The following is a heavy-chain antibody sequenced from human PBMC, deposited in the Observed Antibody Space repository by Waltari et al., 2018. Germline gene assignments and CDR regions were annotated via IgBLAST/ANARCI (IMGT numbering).Heavy chain of an antibody. D-gene: IGHD3-10*01. V-gene: IGHV3-9*01. CDR1: GFRFDDYA. CDR3: VKGGWGFGAFYEQH. J-gene: IGHJ4*02. Sequence: EVQLVTSGGGLVQPGRSLRLAGVGSGFRFDDYAMDWGRQRPGEGVGVRAGIGGNSGAIGYADSVRGRFRTYGDNARKSVDLQMGRLRPEDTALYSCVKGGWGFGAFYEQHWGQGIQVTVSS. CDR2: IGGNSGAI.